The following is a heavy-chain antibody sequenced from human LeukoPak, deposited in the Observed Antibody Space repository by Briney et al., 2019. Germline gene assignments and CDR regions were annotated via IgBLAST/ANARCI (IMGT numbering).Heavy chain of an antibody. V-gene: IGHV4-59*01. D-gene: IGHD6-6*01. CDR3: ARDNSSSSGFDY. CDR1: GGSISSYY. CDR2: IYYSGST. Sequence: SETLSLTCTVSGGSISSYYWSWIRQPPGKGLEWIGYIYYSGSTNYNPSLESRVTISVDTSKNQFSLKLSSVTAADTAVYYCARDNSSSSGFDYWGQGTLVTVSS. J-gene: IGHJ4*02.